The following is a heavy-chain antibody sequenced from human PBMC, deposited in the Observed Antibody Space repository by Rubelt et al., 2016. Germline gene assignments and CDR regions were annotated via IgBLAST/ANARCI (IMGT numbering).Heavy chain of an antibody. D-gene: IGHD4-11*01. Sequence: GGSLRLSCAASGFTFSDYYMSWIRQAPGKGLEWVSYISSSGSTIYYADSVKGRFTISRDNAKNSLYLQMNSLRAEDTAVYYCARDHPYAVTTLYYYGMDVWGQGTTVTVSS. J-gene: IGHJ6*02. CDR2: ISSSGSTI. CDR1: GFTFSDYY. CDR3: ARDHPYAVTTLYYYGMDV. V-gene: IGHV3-11*04.